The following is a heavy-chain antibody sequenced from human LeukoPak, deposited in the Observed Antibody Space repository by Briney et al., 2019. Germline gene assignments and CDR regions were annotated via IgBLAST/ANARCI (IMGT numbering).Heavy chain of an antibody. CDR3: SRSLDY. CDR2: IRYDESVK. CDR1: GFTFSGSG. V-gene: IGHV3-30*02. J-gene: IGHJ4*02. Sequence: PGGSLRLSCAASGFTFSGSGMHWVRQAPGKGPEWVAFIRYDESVKSYANSVKGRFTGSRDNSKNTLFLQMNNLRAEDTAVYYCSRSLDYWGQGALVTVSS.